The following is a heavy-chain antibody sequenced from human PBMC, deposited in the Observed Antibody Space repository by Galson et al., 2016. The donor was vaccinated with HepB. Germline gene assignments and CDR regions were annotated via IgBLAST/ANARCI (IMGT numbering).Heavy chain of an antibody. CDR1: GGTFSSYA. Sequence: SVKVSCKASGGTFSSYAISWVRQAPGQGLEWMGGIIPIFATTNYAQKFQDRVTITADESTSTAYMKLSSLRSEDTAVCYCAAGTTPHYCYYMDVWGKGTTVIVSS. J-gene: IGHJ6*03. D-gene: IGHD1-7*01. CDR2: IIPIFATT. V-gene: IGHV1-69*13. CDR3: AAGTTPHYCYYMDV.